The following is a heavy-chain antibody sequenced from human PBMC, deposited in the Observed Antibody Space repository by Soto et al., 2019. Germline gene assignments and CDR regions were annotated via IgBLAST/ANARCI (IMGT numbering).Heavy chain of an antibody. CDR2: IYSGGYT. CDR1: GFTVSNNY. J-gene: IGHJ4*02. D-gene: IGHD3-10*01. CDR3: ATPGGGGGY. Sequence: EVQLVESGGGLIQPGGSLRLSCAVSGFTVSNNYMSWVRQAPGKGLEGVSVIYSGGYTAYGDSVKGRFTISRDNSKNTLYLKMKSRRAPDRAVFFWATPGGGGGYWGQGTLVTVSS. V-gene: IGHV3-53*01.